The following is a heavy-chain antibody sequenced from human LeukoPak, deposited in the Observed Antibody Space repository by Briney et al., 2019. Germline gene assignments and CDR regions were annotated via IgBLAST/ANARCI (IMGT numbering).Heavy chain of an antibody. CDR2: IRDSGAIT. CDR3: ARTPRSGPEVPFDP. D-gene: IGHD6-19*01. CDR1: GFTFSSYP. J-gene: IGHJ5*02. V-gene: IGHV3-23*01. Sequence: GGSLRLSCAASGFTFSSYPMNWVRQAPGKGPEWVAAIRDSGAITYYADSVKGRFIVSRDNSQNTLYLQMHGLRAEDTAVYYCARTPRSGPEVPFDPWGQGTLVVVSS.